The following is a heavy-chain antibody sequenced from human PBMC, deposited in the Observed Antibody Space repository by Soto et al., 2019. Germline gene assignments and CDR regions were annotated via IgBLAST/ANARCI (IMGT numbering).Heavy chain of an antibody. Sequence: QVQLMQSGAEVRKPGASVRLSCETSGYNFNHYYIHWVRQAPGQGLEWMGIINLRGGTTEYAHKFRGRVTVTDDTSTSTAYMELRSLRSEDTAIYFCARGPDDSDVPRWDYWGQGTLVTVSS. J-gene: IGHJ4*02. D-gene: IGHD4-17*01. CDR3: ARGPDDSDVPRWDY. V-gene: IGHV1-46*02. CDR1: GYNFNHYY. CDR2: INLRGGTT.